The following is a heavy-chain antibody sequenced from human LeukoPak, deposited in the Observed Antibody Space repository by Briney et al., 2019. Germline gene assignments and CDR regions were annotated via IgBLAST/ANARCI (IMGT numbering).Heavy chain of an antibody. CDR3: ARDTYSIAE. V-gene: IGHV3-74*01. CDR1: GFTFSNYW. J-gene: IGHJ4*02. Sequence: GPSLRLSCAAFGFTFSNYWTRSVRHSPGKGLGWVSLIHSDGGTTNYADSVKGRFTISRDNTKNTLYLQMNSLRVEDTAVYYCARDTYSIAEWGQGTLVTVSS. CDR2: IHSDGGTT. D-gene: IGHD1-26*01.